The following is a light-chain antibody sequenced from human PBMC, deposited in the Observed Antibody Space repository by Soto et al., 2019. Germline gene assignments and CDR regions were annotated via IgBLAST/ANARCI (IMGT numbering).Light chain of an antibody. Sequence: QSVLTQPASVSGSPGQSITISCTGTTSDVGGYNFVSWYQLHPGKAPKLMIFEVSNRPSGVSNRFSGSKSGNTASLTISGLQAEDEADYYCRSYTSSGTRVFGTGTKVTVL. CDR2: EVS. J-gene: IGLJ1*01. CDR1: TSDVGGYNF. V-gene: IGLV2-14*01. CDR3: RSYTSSGTRV.